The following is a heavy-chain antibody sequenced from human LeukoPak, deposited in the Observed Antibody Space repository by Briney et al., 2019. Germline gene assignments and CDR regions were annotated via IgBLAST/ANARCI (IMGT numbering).Heavy chain of an antibody. Sequence: SETLSLTCTVSGGSISNYYWSWIRQPPEKGLEWIGETNYLGSVKYNPSFKSRVTISVDRSRNQISLNLDSVTAADTAVYFCARESSAGISPFDTWGQGTLVTVSS. CDR1: GGSISNYY. V-gene: IGHV4-34*01. CDR3: ARESSAGISPFDT. J-gene: IGHJ4*02. CDR2: TNYLGSV. D-gene: IGHD1-26*01.